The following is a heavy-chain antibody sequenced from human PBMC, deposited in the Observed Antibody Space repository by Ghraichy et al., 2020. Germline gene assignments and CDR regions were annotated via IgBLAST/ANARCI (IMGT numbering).Heavy chain of an antibody. CDR2: ISGSVGST. CDR1: GFTFSSYG. D-gene: IGHD3-16*02. CDR3: AKDGGDYVWGSYRYFFDY. Sequence: GESLNISCAASGFTFSSYGMSWVRQAPGKGLEWVSGISGSVGSTYYADSVKGRLTIFRDNSKNTLYLQMNSLRAEDTAVYYCAKDGGDYVWGSYRYFFDYWGQGTLVTVSS. J-gene: IGHJ4*02. V-gene: IGHV3-23*01.